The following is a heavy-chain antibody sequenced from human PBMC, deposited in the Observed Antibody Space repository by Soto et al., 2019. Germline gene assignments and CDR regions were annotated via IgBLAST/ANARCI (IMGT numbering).Heavy chain of an antibody. CDR1: GGSIRTGDYY. J-gene: IGHJ4*02. CDR2: VYYTGTT. D-gene: IGHD2-21*02. CDR3: ATGLPMVMGTTIVPRNYYFDY. Sequence: LSLTCTVSGGSIRTGDYYWVWSRQTQGRGLEWIGIVYYTGTTYYTPSLQGRVTMSADTSKTTFFLELRSAPAADTAVYFCATGLPMVMGTTIVPRNYYFDYWGQGTLVTVSS. V-gene: IGHV4-39*02.